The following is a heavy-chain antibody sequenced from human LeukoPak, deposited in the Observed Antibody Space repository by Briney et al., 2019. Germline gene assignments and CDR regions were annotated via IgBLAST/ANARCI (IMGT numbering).Heavy chain of an antibody. CDR2: IYYSGST. CDR1: GGSISSYY. CDR3: ARAPITDTGYSYGLWNFVCDP. D-gene: IGHD5-18*01. V-gene: IGHV4-59*01. J-gene: IGHJ5*02. Sequence: SETLSLTCTVPGGSISSYYWSWIRQPPGKGLEWIGYIYYSGSTNYNPSLKSRVTISVDTSKNQFSLKLSSVTAADTAVYYCARAPITDTGYSYGLWNFVCDPWGQGTLVTVSS.